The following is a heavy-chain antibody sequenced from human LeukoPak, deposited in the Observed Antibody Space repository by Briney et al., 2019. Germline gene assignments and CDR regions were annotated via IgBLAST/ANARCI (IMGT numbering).Heavy chain of an antibody. CDR2: ISWNSGSI. Sequence: GRSLRLSCAASGFTFDDYAMHWVRQAPGKGLEWVSGISWNSGSIGYADSVQGRFTISRDNAKNSLYPQMNSLRAEDTALYHCAKEGRGYSDWGQGTLVTVSS. D-gene: IGHD5-18*01. J-gene: IGHJ4*02. CDR1: GFTFDDYA. V-gene: IGHV3-9*01. CDR3: AKEGRGYSD.